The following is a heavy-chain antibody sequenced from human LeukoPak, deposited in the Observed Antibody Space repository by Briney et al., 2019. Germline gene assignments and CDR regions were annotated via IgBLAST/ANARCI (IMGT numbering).Heavy chain of an antibody. J-gene: IGHJ3*02. Sequence: PSETLSLTCGVSGGSFSSHYWTWIRQPPGKGLEWIGEINHSGSTNYNPSLKSRVTISVDTSKNQFSLKLSSVTAADTAVYYCARWGYCSSTSCYDAFDIWGQGTMVTVSS. CDR2: INHSGST. D-gene: IGHD2-2*01. V-gene: IGHV4-34*01. CDR1: GGSFSSHY. CDR3: ARWGYCSSTSCYDAFDI.